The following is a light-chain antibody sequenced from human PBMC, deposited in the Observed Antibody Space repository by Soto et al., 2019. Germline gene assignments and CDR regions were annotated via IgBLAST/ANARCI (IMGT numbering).Light chain of an antibody. V-gene: IGLV2-14*01. Sequence: QSVLNQPASVSGSPGQSITISCTGTSSDVGGYNYVSWYQQHPGKAPKLMIYDVSNRPSGVSNRFSGSGSGNTGSLTISGLQAEDEADYYCCSYTSSSTFVFGSWTKVTVL. CDR3: CSYTSSSTFV. CDR2: DVS. J-gene: IGLJ1*01. CDR1: SSDVGGYNY.